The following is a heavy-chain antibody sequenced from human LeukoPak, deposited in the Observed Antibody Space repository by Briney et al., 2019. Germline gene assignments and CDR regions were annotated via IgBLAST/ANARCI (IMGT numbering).Heavy chain of an antibody. J-gene: IGHJ5*02. CDR2: ISAYNGNT. D-gene: IGHD3-16*02. V-gene: IGHV1-18*04. CDR3: ARDESGGVMITFGGVIADGFDP. Sequence: ASVKVSCKASGYTFTSYGISWVRQAPGQGLEWMGWISAYNGNTNYAQKLQGRVTMTTDTSTSTAYMELRSLRSDDTAVYYCARDESGGVMITFGGVIADGFDPWGQGTLVTVSS. CDR1: GYTFTSYG.